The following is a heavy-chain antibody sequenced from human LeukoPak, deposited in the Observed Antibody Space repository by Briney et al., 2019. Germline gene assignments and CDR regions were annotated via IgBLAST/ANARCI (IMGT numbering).Heavy chain of an antibody. J-gene: IGHJ4*02. CDR1: GGSISSYY. V-gene: IGHV4-4*07. Sequence: SETLSLTCTVSGGSISSYYWSWIRQPAGKGLEWIGRIYTSGSTNYNPSLKSRVTMSVDTSKNQFSLKLSSVTAADTAVYYCVRDQEVGYYYGSGSYSFDYWGQGTLVTVSS. CDR2: IYTSGST. CDR3: VRDQEVGYYYGSGSYSFDY. D-gene: IGHD3-10*01.